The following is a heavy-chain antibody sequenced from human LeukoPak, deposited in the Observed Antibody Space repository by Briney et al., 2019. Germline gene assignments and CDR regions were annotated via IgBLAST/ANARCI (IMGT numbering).Heavy chain of an antibody. CDR1: GFTFSSYG. CDR3: AKETSESYSPLEY. CDR2: IWYDGSNK. V-gene: IGHV3-33*06. D-gene: IGHD1-26*01. Sequence: GGSLRLSCAASGFTFSSYGMHWVRQAPGKGLEWVAVIWYDGSNKYYADSVKGRFTISRDNSKNTLYLQMNSLRAEDTAIYYCAKETSESYSPLEYWGQGTLVTVSS. J-gene: IGHJ4*02.